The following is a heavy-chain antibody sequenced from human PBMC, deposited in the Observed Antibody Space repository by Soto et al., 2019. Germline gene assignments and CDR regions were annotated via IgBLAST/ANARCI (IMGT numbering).Heavy chain of an antibody. D-gene: IGHD5-12*01. V-gene: IGHV3-23*04. Sequence: VQLVESGGGVVQPGTSVRLSCVASGFTFSSYGMNWVRQAPGKGLEWVSAISSSSGATIYYADSVKGRFTISRDNSKNTLFLQMNSLRAEDTAMYYCAQMDTMTTSAFDIWGQGTMVTVSS. CDR1: GFTFSSYG. CDR2: SSSSGATI. J-gene: IGHJ3*02. CDR3: AQMDTMTTSAFDI.